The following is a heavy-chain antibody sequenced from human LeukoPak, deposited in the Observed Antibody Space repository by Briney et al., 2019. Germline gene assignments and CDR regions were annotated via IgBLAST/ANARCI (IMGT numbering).Heavy chain of an antibody. Sequence: PGGSLRLSCAASGFTFSSYAMHSVRQAPGKGLEHVSAINSNGGNTDYANSVKGRFTISRDNSKNTLYLQMGSLRAEDMAVYYCARVSGIQGGLDYWGQGTLVTVSS. CDR1: GFTFSSYA. V-gene: IGHV3-64*01. CDR3: ARVSGIQGGLDY. D-gene: IGHD6-25*01. CDR2: INSNGGNT. J-gene: IGHJ4*02.